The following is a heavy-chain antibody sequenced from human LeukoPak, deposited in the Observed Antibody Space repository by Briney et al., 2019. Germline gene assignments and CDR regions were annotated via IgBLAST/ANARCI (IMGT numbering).Heavy chain of an antibody. J-gene: IGHJ4*02. CDR3: TRSARLMKGVVEVTALDD. CDR1: GFTFSTYR. Sequence: GGSLRLSCAASGFTFSTYRMSWVRQAPGKGLEWVANIKQDGSEKHYVDSVKGRFTISRDNAKNSLYLQMSSLRAEDTAVYYCTRSARLMKGVVEVTALDDWGQGTLVTVSS. V-gene: IGHV3-7*01. CDR2: IKQDGSEK. D-gene: IGHD3-3*01.